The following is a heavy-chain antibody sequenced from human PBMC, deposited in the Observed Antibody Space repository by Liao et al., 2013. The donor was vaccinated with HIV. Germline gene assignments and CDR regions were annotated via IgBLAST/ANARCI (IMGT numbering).Heavy chain of an antibody. Sequence: QVQLQESGPGLVKPSQTLSLTCTVSGGSISSGSYYWSWIRQPAGKGLEWIGRMYTSGSTNYNPSLKSRVTISVDTSKNQFSLKLSSVTAADTAVYYCARVEWARQAAGWLYYYYMDVWGKGTTVTVSS. V-gene: IGHV4-61*02. CDR2: MYTSGST. J-gene: IGHJ6*03. CDR1: GGSISSGSYY. D-gene: IGHD6-13*01. CDR3: ARVEWARQAAGWLYYYYMDV.